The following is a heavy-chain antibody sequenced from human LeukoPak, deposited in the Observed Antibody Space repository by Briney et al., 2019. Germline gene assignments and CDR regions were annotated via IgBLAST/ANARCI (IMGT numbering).Heavy chain of an antibody. J-gene: IGHJ4*02. Sequence: GGSLRLSCAASGFTFSSYAMSWVRQAPGKGLEWASGISGSGLTTYYADSVKGRFTISRGNSKNTLYVQMNSLRAEDTAVYYCTKSSNHYRPFDDWGQGTLVTVSS. V-gene: IGHV3-23*01. CDR1: GFTFSSYA. CDR3: TKSSNHYRPFDD. D-gene: IGHD3-16*02. CDR2: ISGSGLTT.